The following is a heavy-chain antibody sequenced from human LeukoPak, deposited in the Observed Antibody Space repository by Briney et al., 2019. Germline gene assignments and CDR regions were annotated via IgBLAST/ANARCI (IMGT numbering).Heavy chain of an antibody. CDR1: GYSISSGYY. V-gene: IGHV4-38-2*02. D-gene: IGHD6-13*01. CDR2: IYHSGST. J-gene: IGHJ6*04. CDR3: VRDTGSSSGGGSGMDV. Sequence: SETLSLTCAVSGYSISSGYYWGWIRQPPGKGLEWIGSIYHSGSTLYNPSLKSRVTISVDTSKTQFSLNLSSVTAADTAVYYCVRDTGSSSGGGSGMDVWGKGTTVTVSS.